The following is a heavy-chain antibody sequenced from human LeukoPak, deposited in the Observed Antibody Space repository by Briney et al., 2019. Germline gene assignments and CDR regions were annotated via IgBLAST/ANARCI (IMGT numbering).Heavy chain of an antibody. CDR2: ISAYNGNT. CDR1: GYTFTSYG. J-gene: IGHJ4*02. Sequence: ASVKVSCKASGYTFTSYGISWVRQAPGQGLEWMGWISAYNGNTNYAQKFQGRVTMTRDTSISTAYMELSRLRSDDTAVYYCARDHPLGYYFDYWGQGTLVTVSS. CDR3: ARDHPLGYYFDY. D-gene: IGHD7-27*01. V-gene: IGHV1-18*01.